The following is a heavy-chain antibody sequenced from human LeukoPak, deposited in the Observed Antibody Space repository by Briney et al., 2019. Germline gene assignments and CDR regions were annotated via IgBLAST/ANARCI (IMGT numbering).Heavy chain of an antibody. D-gene: IGHD3-22*01. V-gene: IGHV3-33*08. Sequence: GGSLRLSCAASGFTFSTYGMHWVRQAPGKGLEWVAVIWYDGSNKYYADSVKGRFTISRDNSKNTLYLQMNSLRAEDTAVYYCASGSSGYPPYWGQGTLVTVSS. J-gene: IGHJ4*02. CDR1: GFTFSTYG. CDR2: IWYDGSNK. CDR3: ASGSSGYPPY.